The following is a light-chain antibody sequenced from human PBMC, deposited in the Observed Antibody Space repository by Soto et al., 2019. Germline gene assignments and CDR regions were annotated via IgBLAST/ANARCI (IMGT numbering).Light chain of an antibody. CDR3: HQSHNTPRT. CDR2: GVS. Sequence: DIQMTQSPSSLSASVGDRVTITCRASQSIGRYLNRYQQTPGKAPNLLIYGVSSLQSGVPSRFSGIGSGTDFTLTISSLQPEDFATYYCHQSHNTPRTFGQGTKVEIK. V-gene: IGKV1-39*01. J-gene: IGKJ2*01. CDR1: QSIGRY.